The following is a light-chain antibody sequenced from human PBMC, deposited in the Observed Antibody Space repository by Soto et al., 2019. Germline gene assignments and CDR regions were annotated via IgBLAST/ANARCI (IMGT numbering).Light chain of an antibody. Sequence: EIVLTQSPATLSLSPGERATLSCRASQSVSSYLAWYQQKPDQAPRLLIYDASNRATGIPARFSGSGSGTDFTLTISSLEPEDFAVYYCQQRSNWPPPLTFGGGTKVEIK. CDR3: QQRSNWPPPLT. CDR2: DAS. V-gene: IGKV3-11*01. CDR1: QSVSSY. J-gene: IGKJ4*01.